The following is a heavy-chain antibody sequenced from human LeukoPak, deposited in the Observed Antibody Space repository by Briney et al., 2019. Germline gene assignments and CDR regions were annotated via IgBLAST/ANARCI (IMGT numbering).Heavy chain of an antibody. CDR1: GFTFSSYA. Sequence: PGGSLRLSCAASGFTFSSYAMSWVRQAPGKGLEWVSAISGSGGSTYYADSVKGRFTISRDNSKNTLYLQMNSLRAEDTAVYYCAKRYGSRSGVYSSSSDPPSRGFDPWGQGTLVTVSS. V-gene: IGHV3-23*01. CDR2: ISGSGGST. CDR3: AKRYGSRSGVYSSSSDPPSRGFDP. J-gene: IGHJ5*02. D-gene: IGHD6-6*01.